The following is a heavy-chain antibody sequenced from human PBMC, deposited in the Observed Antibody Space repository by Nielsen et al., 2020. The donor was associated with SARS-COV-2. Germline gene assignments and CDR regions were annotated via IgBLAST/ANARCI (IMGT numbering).Heavy chain of an antibody. CDR3: ARAEYKIYYADV. CDR2: ISYDGSNK. CDR1: GFTFSSYG. D-gene: IGHD6-6*01. V-gene: IGHV3-30*03. Sequence: GGSLRLSCAASGFTFSSYGMHWVRQAPGKGLEWVAVISYDGSNKYYADSVKGRFTISRDNSKNTLYLQMNSLRAEDTAVYYCARAEYKIYYADVWGKGTTVTVSS. J-gene: IGHJ6*03.